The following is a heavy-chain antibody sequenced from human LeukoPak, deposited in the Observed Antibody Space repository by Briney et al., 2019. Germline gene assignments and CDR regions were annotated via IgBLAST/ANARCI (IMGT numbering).Heavy chain of an antibody. V-gene: IGHV4-59*01. J-gene: IGHJ4*02. CDR3: ARGRDHPDY. D-gene: IGHD2-21*02. CDR1: GASTSSYY. Sequence: SETLSLTCTVSGASTSSYYWSWIRQPPGKGLEWIGYIYYSETTTDNPSLKSRVTISVDTSKNQFSLKLSSVTAADTAVYYCARGRDHPDYWGQGTLATVSS. CDR2: IYYSETT.